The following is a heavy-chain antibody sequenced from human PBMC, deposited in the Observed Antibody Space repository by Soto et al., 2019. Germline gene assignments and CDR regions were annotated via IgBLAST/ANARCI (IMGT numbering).Heavy chain of an antibody. Sequence: SGPTLVNPTQTLTLTCSFSGFSLSTTRVGVGWIRQPPGEALEWLALIYWDDDKRYSPSLKTRLTITKDSPKNRVVLTMSDMDPVDTATYYCAHIVVDGLGYYFDYWGQGTLVTVAS. D-gene: IGHD2-8*02. CDR3: AHIVVDGLGYYFDY. CDR1: GFSLSTTRVG. CDR2: IYWDDDK. V-gene: IGHV2-5*02. J-gene: IGHJ4*02.